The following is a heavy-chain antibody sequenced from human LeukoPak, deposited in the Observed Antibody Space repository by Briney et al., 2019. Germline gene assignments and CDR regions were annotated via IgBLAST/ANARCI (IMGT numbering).Heavy chain of an antibody. Sequence: SQTLSLTCTVSGGSISSGSYYWSWIRQPAGKGLEWIGRIYTSGSTNYNPSLKSRVTISVDTSKNQFSLKLSSVTAADTAVYYCAREGAPYGDYRWFDPWGQGTLVTVSS. V-gene: IGHV4-61*02. D-gene: IGHD4-17*01. CDR1: GGSISSGSYY. CDR3: AREGAPYGDYRWFDP. CDR2: IYTSGST. J-gene: IGHJ5*02.